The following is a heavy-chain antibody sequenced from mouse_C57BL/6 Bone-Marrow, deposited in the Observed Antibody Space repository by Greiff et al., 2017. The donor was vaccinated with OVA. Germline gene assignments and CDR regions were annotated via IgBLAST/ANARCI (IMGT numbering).Heavy chain of an antibody. CDR3: AKNEGYYGNYNAMDY. J-gene: IGHJ4*01. D-gene: IGHD2-1*01. Sequence: QVQLQQSGPGLVQPSQSLSITCTASGFSLTSYGVHWVRQPPGKGLEWLGVIWSGGSTDYNAAFISRLSISKDNSKSQVFSKMNSLQADDTAIYYCAKNEGYYGNYNAMDYWGQGTSVTVSS. V-gene: IGHV2-4*01. CDR2: IWSGGST. CDR1: GFSLTSYG.